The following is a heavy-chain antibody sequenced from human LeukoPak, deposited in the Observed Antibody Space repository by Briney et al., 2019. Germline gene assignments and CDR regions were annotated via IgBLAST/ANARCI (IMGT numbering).Heavy chain of an antibody. Sequence: SETLSLTCTVSGGSISSSSYSWGWIRQPPGKGLEWIGSIYYSGSTYYNPPLKSRVTISVDTSKNQFSLKLSSVTAADTAVYYCASHSRWFGQEIDYWGQGTLVTVSS. J-gene: IGHJ4*02. CDR1: GGSISSSSYS. CDR2: IYYSGST. CDR3: ASHSRWFGQEIDY. V-gene: IGHV4-39*01. D-gene: IGHD3-10*01.